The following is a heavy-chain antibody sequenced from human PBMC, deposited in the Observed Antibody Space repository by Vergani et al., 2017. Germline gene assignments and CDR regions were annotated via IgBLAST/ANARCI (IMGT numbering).Heavy chain of an antibody. Sequence: QVQLVQSGAEVKKPGASVKVSCKASGYTFTGYYMHWVRQAPGQGLEWMGWNNPNSGGTNYSQKFQGRVTMTRDTSLSTAYMELSSLRSEDTAVYYCATLTQGVVPAAHDAFDIWGQGTMVTVSS. D-gene: IGHD2-2*01. J-gene: IGHJ3*02. V-gene: IGHV1-2*02. CDR2: NNPNSGGT. CDR3: ATLTQGVVPAAHDAFDI. CDR1: GYTFTGYY.